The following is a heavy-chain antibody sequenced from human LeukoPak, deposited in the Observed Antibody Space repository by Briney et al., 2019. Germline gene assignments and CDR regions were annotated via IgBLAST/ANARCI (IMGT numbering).Heavy chain of an antibody. J-gene: IGHJ6*02. CDR2: ISYDGSNK. V-gene: IGHV3-30*18. D-gene: IGHD3-3*01. CDR1: GFTFSSYG. Sequence: GGSLRLSCAASGFTFSSYGMHWVRQAPGKGLEWVAVISYDGSNKYYADSVKGRFTISRDNSKNTLYLQMNSLGAEDTAVYYCAKDRPNDFWSGYYYYYGMDVWGQGTTVTVSS. CDR3: AKDRPNDFWSGYYYYYGMDV.